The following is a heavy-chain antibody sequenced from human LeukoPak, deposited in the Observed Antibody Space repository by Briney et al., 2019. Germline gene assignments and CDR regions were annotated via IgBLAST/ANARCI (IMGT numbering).Heavy chain of an antibody. Sequence: PGGSLRLSCAASGFTFSSYWMSWVRQAPGKGLEWVANIKQDGSEKYYVDSVKGRFTISRDDAKNSLYLQMNSLRAEDTAVYYCARDGILGYCSSTSCQLYYFDYWGQGTLVTVSS. D-gene: IGHD2-2*01. V-gene: IGHV3-7*01. CDR1: GFTFSSYW. J-gene: IGHJ4*02. CDR2: IKQDGSEK. CDR3: ARDGILGYCSSTSCQLYYFDY.